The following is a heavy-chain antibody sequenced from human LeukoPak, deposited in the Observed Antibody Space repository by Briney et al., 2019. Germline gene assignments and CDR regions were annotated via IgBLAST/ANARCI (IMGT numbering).Heavy chain of an antibody. CDR2: LYHSGST. CDR1: GYSISSGYY. V-gene: IGHV4-38-2*02. J-gene: IGHJ4*02. Sequence: PSETLSLTCSVSGYSISSGYYWGWIRPPPGKGLEGIGILYHSGSTYYNPSLMSRVTISVDTYKNQFSLKLTSVTAADTAVYYCARALKSGVGEVHIPDYWGQGTLATVSS. CDR3: ARALKSGVGEVHIPDY. D-gene: IGHD3-10*01.